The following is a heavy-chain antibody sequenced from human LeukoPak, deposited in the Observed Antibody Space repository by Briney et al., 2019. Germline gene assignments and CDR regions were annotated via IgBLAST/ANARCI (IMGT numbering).Heavy chain of an antibody. V-gene: IGHV4-39*01. CDR1: GGSISSSSYY. CDR2: INYGGST. Sequence: PSETLSLTCTVSGGSISSSSYYWGWIRQPPAKGLEWIGNINYGGSTFYNPSLKSRVTISVDTSKNQFSPKLSSVTAADTAVYYCARRNVVVPAAMARAFDIWGQGTMVTVSS. CDR3: ARRNVVVPAAMARAFDI. J-gene: IGHJ3*02. D-gene: IGHD2-2*01.